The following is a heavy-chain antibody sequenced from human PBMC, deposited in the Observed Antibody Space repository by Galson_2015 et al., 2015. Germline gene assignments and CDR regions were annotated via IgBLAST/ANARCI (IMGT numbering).Heavy chain of an antibody. V-gene: IGHV3-21*01. D-gene: IGHD7-27*01. CDR3: TRQLGIGSGSLDS. J-gene: IGHJ4*02. CDR2: ISGRSTFI. CDR1: GFPFSSYT. Sequence: SLRLSCAASGFPFSSYTMNWVRQAPGKGLQWVSSISGRSTFIYYSDSVKGRFTISRDNAKNSLYLQMNSLRGDDTAVYYCTRQLGIGSGSLDSWGQGTLVAVSS.